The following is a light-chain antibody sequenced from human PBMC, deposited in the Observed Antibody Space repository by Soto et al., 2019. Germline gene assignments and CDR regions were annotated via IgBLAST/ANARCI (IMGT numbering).Light chain of an antibody. CDR2: EAS. Sequence: DIQMTQSPSTLSASVGDRVTITCTASQSISGSLAWYQHKPGKAPKLLIYEASNLKDGFPSRFSGSVSGTEYPFTLRVLQPDDCASYYCQQYNVYCTFGQGTRVEIK. V-gene: IGKV1-5*03. CDR1: QSISGS. CDR3: QQYNVYCT. J-gene: IGKJ1*01.